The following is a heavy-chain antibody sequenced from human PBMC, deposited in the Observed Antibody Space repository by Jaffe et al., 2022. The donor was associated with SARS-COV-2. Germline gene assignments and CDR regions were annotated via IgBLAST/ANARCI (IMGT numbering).Heavy chain of an antibody. D-gene: IGHD3-22*01. Sequence: QVQLVESGGGVVQPGRSLRLSCAASGFTFSSYAMHWVRQAPGKGLEWVAVISYDGSNKYYADSVKGRFTISRDNSKNTLYLQMNSLRAEDTAVYYCAREDRYYYDSSGLPVPDYWGQGTLVTVSS. CDR3: AREDRYYYDSSGLPVPDY. V-gene: IGHV3-30-3*01. J-gene: IGHJ4*02. CDR1: GFTFSSYA. CDR2: ISYDGSNK.